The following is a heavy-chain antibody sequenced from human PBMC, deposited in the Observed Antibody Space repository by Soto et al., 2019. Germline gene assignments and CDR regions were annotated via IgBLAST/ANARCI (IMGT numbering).Heavy chain of an antibody. J-gene: IGHJ5*02. CDR1: GYTLTNYG. D-gene: IGHD1-1*01. CDR2: ISGHNGNT. Sequence: QVQLVQSGDEVKKTGASVKVSCRASGYTLTNYGISLVRQAPGQGLFWMRWISGHNGNTLYAQNGQGRLILTIDTSTNTGYMELMSLIMTDTAMYFCVRDWQLSPWGQGTLVTVS. CDR3: VRDWQLSP. V-gene: IGHV1-18*01.